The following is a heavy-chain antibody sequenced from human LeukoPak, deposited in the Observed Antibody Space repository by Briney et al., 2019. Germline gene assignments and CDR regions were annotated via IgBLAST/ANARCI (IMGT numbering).Heavy chain of an antibody. V-gene: IGHV3-21*01. CDR2: ISSSSSYI. CDR3: ARDRSYYDILTGYSLYYMDV. D-gene: IGHD3-9*01. J-gene: IGHJ6*03. Sequence: PGGSLRLSCAASGFTFSSYSMNWVRQAPGKGLEWVSSISSSSSYIYYADSVKGRFTISGDNAKNSLYLQMNSLRAEDTAVYYCARDRSYYDILTGYSLYYMDVWGKGTTVTVSS. CDR1: GFTFSSYS.